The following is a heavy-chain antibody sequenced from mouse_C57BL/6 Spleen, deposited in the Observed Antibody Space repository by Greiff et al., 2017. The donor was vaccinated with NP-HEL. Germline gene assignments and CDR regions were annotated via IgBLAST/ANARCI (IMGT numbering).Heavy chain of an antibody. D-gene: IGHD1-1*01. CDR1: GFTFSDYG. Sequence: EVHLVESGGGLVKPGGSLKLSCAASGFTFSDYGMHWVRQAPEKGLEWVAYISSGSSTIYYADTVKGRFTISRDNAKNTLFLQMTSLRSEDTAMYYCARSTTVVAYYFDYWGQGTTLTVSS. V-gene: IGHV5-17*01. CDR2: ISSGSSTI. CDR3: ARSTTVVAYYFDY. J-gene: IGHJ2*01.